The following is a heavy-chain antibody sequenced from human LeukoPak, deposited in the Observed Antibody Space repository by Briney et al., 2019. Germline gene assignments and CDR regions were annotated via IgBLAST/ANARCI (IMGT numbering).Heavy chain of an antibody. J-gene: IGHJ4*02. V-gene: IGHV4-39*01. CDR1: GGSISSSSYY. D-gene: IGHD5-18*01. Sequence: SETLSLTCTVSGGSISSSSYYWGWIRQPPGKGLEWIGSIYYSGSTYYNPSLKSRVTISVDTSKNQFSLKLSSVTAADTAVYYCARVDSAYYLDYWGQGTLVTVSS. CDR3: ARVDSAYYLDY. CDR2: IYYSGST.